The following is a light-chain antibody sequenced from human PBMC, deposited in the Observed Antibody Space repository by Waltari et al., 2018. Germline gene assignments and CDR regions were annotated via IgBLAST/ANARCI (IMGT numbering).Light chain of an antibody. Sequence: QTVVTQEPSLTVSPGGTVTLTCASRTGDVTSGHYPYWFQQKPGQAPRTLIYETSNKHSWTPARFSGSLPGGKAALTLSGAQAEDEADYYCLLSYSGSWVFGGGTKLTVL. CDR2: ETS. V-gene: IGLV7-46*01. CDR1: TGDVTSGHY. J-gene: IGLJ3*02. CDR3: LLSYSGSWV.